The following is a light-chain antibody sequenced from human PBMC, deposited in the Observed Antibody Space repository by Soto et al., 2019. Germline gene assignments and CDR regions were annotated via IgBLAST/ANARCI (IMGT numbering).Light chain of an antibody. CDR1: SNDVGAYNH. J-gene: IGLJ2*01. Sequence: QSALTQPASVSGSPGQSITISCTGTSNDVGAYNHVSWYQQYPGKAPQLMIYDVSNRPSGVFNRFSGSKSGNTASLTISGLQAEDEADYYCSSYTSSSTLAVVFGGGTKLTVL. V-gene: IGLV2-14*01. CDR2: DVS. CDR3: SSYTSSSTLAVV.